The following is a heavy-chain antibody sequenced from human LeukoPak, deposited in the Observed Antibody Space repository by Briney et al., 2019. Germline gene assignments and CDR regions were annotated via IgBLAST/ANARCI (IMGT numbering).Heavy chain of an antibody. Sequence: GGSLRLSCAVSGLTLSNVWMNWVRQAPEKGLEWVGRIKSKSAGGTTDFAAPVKGGFTISRDDSKNTLYLQMNSLTSEDTAVYYCAQGSGQYYEYWGQGTLVTVSS. CDR2: IKSKSAGGTT. J-gene: IGHJ4*02. CDR3: AQGSGQYYEY. CDR1: GLTLSNVW. D-gene: IGHD3-22*01. V-gene: IGHV3-15*07.